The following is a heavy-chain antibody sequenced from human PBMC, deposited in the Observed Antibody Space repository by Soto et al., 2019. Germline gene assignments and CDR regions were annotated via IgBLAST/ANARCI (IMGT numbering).Heavy chain of an antibody. V-gene: IGHV4-38-2*01. Sequence: SETLSLTCSVSGYSISSGYYWGWIRQPPGKGLEWIGSVYHSGSTHYHPSLISRVTISLDTSENQFSLELSFVTAADTAVYFWAGGRGWPGNDSGGQGTLLTVP. J-gene: IGHJ4*02. D-gene: IGHD3-10*01. CDR3: AGGRGWPGNDS. CDR1: GYSISSGYY. CDR2: VYHSGST.